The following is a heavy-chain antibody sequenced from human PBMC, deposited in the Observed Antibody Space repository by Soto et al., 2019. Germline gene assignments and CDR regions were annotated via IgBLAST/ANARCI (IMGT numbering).Heavy chain of an antibody. CDR2: IIPRSAKS. D-gene: IGHD2-2*01. CDR3: AREGLVLVPTTVNSDYYNYAMDV. J-gene: IGHJ6*02. Sequence: QVQLVQSGAEVKKPGSSVKVSCKASGDTFSTYSITWMRQVPGQGLEWMGGIIPRSAKSNYAQKFQGRVTITPDESTSTAXIXLCXLRSEETAVYYCAREGLVLVPTTVNSDYYNYAMDVWGQGTTVTVSS. CDR1: GDTFSTYS. V-gene: IGHV1-69*05.